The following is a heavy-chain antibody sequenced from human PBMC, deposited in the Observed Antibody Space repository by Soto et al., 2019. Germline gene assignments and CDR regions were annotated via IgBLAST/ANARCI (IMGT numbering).Heavy chain of an antibody. Sequence: GGSLRLSCAGSGFSFFSYAMSWVRQAPGKGLEWVSTISGSGGHTYYADSVKGRFVVSRDNDKNTVCLHMNSLTGEDTAIYFCAKVEMGWFAHWGQGTQVTVSS. CDR2: ISGSGGHT. CDR3: AKVEMGWFAH. D-gene: IGHD2-8*01. V-gene: IGHV3-23*01. J-gene: IGHJ5*02. CDR1: GFSFFSYA.